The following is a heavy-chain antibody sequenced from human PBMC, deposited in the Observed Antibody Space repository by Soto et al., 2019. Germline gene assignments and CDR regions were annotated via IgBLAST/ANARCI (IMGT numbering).Heavy chain of an antibody. D-gene: IGHD6-13*01. V-gene: IGHV3-30*18. CDR1: GFTFSSYG. CDR2: ISYDGSNK. J-gene: IGHJ6*02. Sequence: PGGSLRLSCAASGFTFSSYGMHWVRQAPGKGLEWVAVISYDGSNKYYADSVKGRFTISRDNSKNTLYLQMNSLRAEDTVVYYCAKDIAAALYYYYGMDVWGQGTTVTVSS. CDR3: AKDIAAALYYYYGMDV.